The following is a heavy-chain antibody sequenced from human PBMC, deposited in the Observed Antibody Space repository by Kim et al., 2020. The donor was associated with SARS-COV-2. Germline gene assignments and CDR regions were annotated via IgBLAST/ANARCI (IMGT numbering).Heavy chain of an antibody. CDR2: ISYDGSNK. D-gene: IGHD2-2*01. V-gene: IGHV3-30-3*01. CDR3: AREGSAGRYCSSTSCLKNHIYGMDV. Sequence: GGSLRLSCAASGFTFSSYAMHWVRQAPGKGLEWVAVISYDGSNKYYADSVKGRFTISRDNSKNTLYLQMNSLRAEDTAVYYCAREGSAGRYCSSTSCLKNHIYGMDVWGQGTTVTVSS. CDR1: GFTFSSYA. J-gene: IGHJ6*02.